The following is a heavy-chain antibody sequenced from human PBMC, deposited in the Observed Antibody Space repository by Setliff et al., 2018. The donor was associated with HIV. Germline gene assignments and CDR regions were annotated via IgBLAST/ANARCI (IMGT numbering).Heavy chain of an antibody. J-gene: IGHJ6*04. Sequence: SETLSLTCAVYGGSFSGYYWSWIRQHPGKGLEWIGEINHSGSTNYNPSLKRRVTISVDTSKNQFSLKLSSVTAADTTVYYCARAGKVEGYYYGSGSYYTRDVWGKGTTVTVSS. CDR1: GGSFSGYY. D-gene: IGHD3-10*01. V-gene: IGHV4-34*01. CDR2: INHSGST. CDR3: ARAGKVEGYYYGSGSYYTRDV.